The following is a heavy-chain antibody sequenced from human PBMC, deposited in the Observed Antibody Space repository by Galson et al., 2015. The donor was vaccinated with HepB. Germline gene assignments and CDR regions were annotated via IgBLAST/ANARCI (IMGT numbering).Heavy chain of an antibody. V-gene: IGHV3-11*01. D-gene: IGHD5-12*01. J-gene: IGHJ3*02. CDR3: ARDAYSGYEDAFDI. Sequence: SLRLSCAASGFTFSDYYMSWIRQAPGKGLEWVSYISSSGSTIYYADSVKGRFTISRDNAKNSLYLQMNSLRAEDTAVYYCARDAYSGYEDAFDIWGQGTMVTVSS. CDR2: ISSSGSTI. CDR1: GFTFSDYY.